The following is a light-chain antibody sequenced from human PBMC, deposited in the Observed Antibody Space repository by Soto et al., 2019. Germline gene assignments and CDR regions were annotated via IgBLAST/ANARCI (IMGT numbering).Light chain of an antibody. J-gene: IGKJ2*01. CDR1: QSSDNC. Sequence: DIQMTQSPCTLSASVGDRVTITCRASQSSDNCLAWYQRKPGKAPKLLIYKASTLESGVPSKFSGSGSGPEFTFAISSLQSDDFATYYCQQYNDYPYTFGQGTKLEMK. V-gene: IGKV1-5*03. CDR3: QQYNDYPYT. CDR2: KAS.